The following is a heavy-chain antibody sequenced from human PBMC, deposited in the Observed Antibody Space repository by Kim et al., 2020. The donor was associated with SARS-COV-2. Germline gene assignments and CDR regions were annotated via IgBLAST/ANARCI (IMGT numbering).Heavy chain of an antibody. CDR2: T. Sequence: TTYAQKFQGRVTMTRDTSTSTVYIELSSLISEDTAIYYWAREAGSLKNFDYWGQGTLVTVSS. V-gene: IGHV1-46*01. CDR3: AREAGSLKNFDY. D-gene: IGHD6-13*01. J-gene: IGHJ4*02.